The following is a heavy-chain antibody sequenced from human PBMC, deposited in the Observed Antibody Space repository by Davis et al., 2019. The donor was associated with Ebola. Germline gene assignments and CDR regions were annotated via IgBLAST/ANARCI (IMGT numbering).Heavy chain of an antibody. Sequence: SQTLSLTCAVYGGSFSGYYWSWIRQPPGKGLEWIGEINHSGSTNYNPSLKSRVTISVDTSKNQFSLKLSSVTAAVTAVYYCARVARRGHNWFDPWGQGTLVTVSS. CDR2: INHSGST. CDR1: GGSFSGYY. J-gene: IGHJ5*02. CDR3: ARVARRGHNWFDP. D-gene: IGHD5-12*01. V-gene: IGHV4-34*01.